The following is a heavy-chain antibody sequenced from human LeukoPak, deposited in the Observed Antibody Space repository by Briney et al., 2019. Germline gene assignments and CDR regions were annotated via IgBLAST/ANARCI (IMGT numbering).Heavy chain of an antibody. CDR1: GYTFTGYY. D-gene: IGHD2-2*01. CDR3: AGPGKGYCSSTSCLNYYYMDV. J-gene: IGHJ6*03. CDR2: INPNSGGT. V-gene: IGHV1-2*02. Sequence: GASVKVSCKASGYTFTGYYMHWVRQAPGQGLEWMGWINPNSGGTNYAQKFQGRVTMTRDTSISTAYMELSRLRSDDTAVYYCAGPGKGYCSSTSCLNYYYMDVWGKETTVTVSS.